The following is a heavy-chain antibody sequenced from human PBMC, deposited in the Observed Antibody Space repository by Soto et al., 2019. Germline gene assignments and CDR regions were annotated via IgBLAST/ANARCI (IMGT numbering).Heavy chain of an antibody. CDR1: GYTFTGYY. D-gene: IGHD2-2*01. Sequence: SVKVSCKASGYTFTGYYMHWMRQAPGKGLEWMGWINPNSGGTNYAQKFQGWVTMTRDTSISTAYMELSRLRSDDTAVYYCARARGYCSSTSCPDFDYWGQGTLVTVSS. CDR2: INPNSGGT. J-gene: IGHJ4*02. CDR3: ARARGYCSSTSCPDFDY. V-gene: IGHV1-2*04.